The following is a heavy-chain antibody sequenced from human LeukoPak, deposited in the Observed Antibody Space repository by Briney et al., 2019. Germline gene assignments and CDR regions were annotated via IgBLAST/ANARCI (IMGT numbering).Heavy chain of an antibody. V-gene: IGHV1-69*13. CDR2: IIPIFATA. J-gene: IGHJ6*03. CDR3: ARDRGGYCSGGSCYSLYYYYYMDV. Sequence: ASVKVSCKASGGTFSNYAISWVRQAPGQGLEWMGGIIPIFATANYAQKFQGRVTIAADESTSTAYMELSSLRSEDTAVYYCARDRGGYCSGGSCYSLYYYYYMDVWGKGTTVTVSS. D-gene: IGHD2-15*01. CDR1: GGTFSNYA.